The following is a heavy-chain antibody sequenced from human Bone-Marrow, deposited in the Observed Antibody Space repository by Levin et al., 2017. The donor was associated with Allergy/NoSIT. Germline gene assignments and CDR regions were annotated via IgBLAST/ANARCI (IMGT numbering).Heavy chain of an antibody. CDR1: GYNLTGLS. CDR2: FDPAESDP. Sequence: LGESLKISCKVSGYNLTGLSMHWVRQAPGKGLEWMGGFDPAESDPTFAQKFVGRVSLTEDTSTDKAYMELRSLRSEDTATYYCATAGESLSYYFHGLDVWGQGTTVTVS. J-gene: IGHJ6*02. D-gene: IGHD2-21*01. V-gene: IGHV1-24*01. CDR3: ATAGESLSYYFHGLDV.